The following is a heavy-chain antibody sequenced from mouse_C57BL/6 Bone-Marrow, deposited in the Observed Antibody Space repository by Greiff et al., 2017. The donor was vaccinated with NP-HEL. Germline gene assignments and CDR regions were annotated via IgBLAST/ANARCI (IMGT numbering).Heavy chain of an antibody. V-gene: IGHV5-16*01. J-gene: IGHJ4*01. CDR2: INYDGSST. Sequence: EVKLVESEGGLVQPGSSMKLSCTTSGFTFSDYYMAWVRQVPEKGLDWVANINYDGSSTYYLDSLKSRFIISRDNAKNILYLQMSSLKSEETATYYCAREGGLRRRTYAMDYWGQGTSVTVSS. D-gene: IGHD2-4*01. CDR3: AREGGLRRRTYAMDY. CDR1: GFTFSDYY.